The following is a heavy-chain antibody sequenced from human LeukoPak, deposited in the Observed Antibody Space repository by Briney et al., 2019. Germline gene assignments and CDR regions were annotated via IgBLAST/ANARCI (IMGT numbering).Heavy chain of an antibody. CDR2: INHSGST. D-gene: IGHD2-2*01. J-gene: IGHJ3*02. CDR3: ARVRYCSSTSCYSKSAFDI. Sequence: SETLSLTCAVYGGSFSSYYWSWIRQPPGKGLEWIGEINHSGSTNYNPSLKSRVTISVDTSKNQFSLKLSSVTAADTAVYYCARVRYCSSTSCYSKSAFDIWGQGTMVTVSS. V-gene: IGHV4-34*01. CDR1: GGSFSSYY.